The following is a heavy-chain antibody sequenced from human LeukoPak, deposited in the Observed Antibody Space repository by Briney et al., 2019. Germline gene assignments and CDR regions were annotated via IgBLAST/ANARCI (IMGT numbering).Heavy chain of an antibody. CDR1: GFTFSSYW. Sequence: GGSLRLSCAASGFTFSSYWMHWVRQAPGKGLVWVSRINTGGSTTDYADSVKGRFTISRDNSKNTLFLQMNSLRGEDTAVYYCARGFDSRGYYSLDLWGQGILVTVSS. CDR3: ARGFDSRGYYSLDL. CDR2: INTGGSTT. D-gene: IGHD3-22*01. V-gene: IGHV3-74*01. J-gene: IGHJ5*02.